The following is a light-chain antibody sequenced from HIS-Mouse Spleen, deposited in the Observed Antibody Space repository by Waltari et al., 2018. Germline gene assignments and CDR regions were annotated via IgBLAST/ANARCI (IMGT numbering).Light chain of an antibody. J-gene: IGLJ2*01. CDR2: GNS. V-gene: IGLV1-40*01. CDR1: SPNIGAGSD. CDR3: QSYDSSLSGSVV. Sequence: QSVLTQPPSVSGAPGQRVTISCTGSSPNIGAGSDVHWYQQLPGTAPKLLIYGNSNRPSGVPDRFSGSKSGTSASLAITGLQAEDEADYYCQSYDSSLSGSVVFGGGTKLTVL.